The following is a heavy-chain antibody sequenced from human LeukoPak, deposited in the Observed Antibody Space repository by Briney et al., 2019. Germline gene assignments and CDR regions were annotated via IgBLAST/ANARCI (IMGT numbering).Heavy chain of an antibody. Sequence: ASVKVSFKASGYTFTIYYMHWVRQAPGQGLEWMGIINPSGGSTSYAQKFQGRVTMTRDTSTSTVYMELSSLRSEDTAVYYCARVEAGIVVVTAKHYGMDVWGQGTTVTVSS. J-gene: IGHJ6*02. CDR1: GYTFTIYY. CDR3: ARVEAGIVVVTAKHYGMDV. V-gene: IGHV1-46*01. D-gene: IGHD2-21*02. CDR2: INPSGGST.